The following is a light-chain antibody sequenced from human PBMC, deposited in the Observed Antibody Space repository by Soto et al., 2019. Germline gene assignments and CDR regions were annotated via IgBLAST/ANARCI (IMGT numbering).Light chain of an antibody. V-gene: IGKV1-27*01. J-gene: IGKJ4*02. CDR1: QGLDNY. CDR3: QKYNGPPLT. CDR2: SGS. Sequence: DMQMTQPPSSLSASVGDIVTITCRASQGLDNYLAWYQHKPGKAPKLLISSGSTLQSGVPSRFSARGFGTEFTRTNNGLQPYDVATCYCQKYNGPPLTVGGGPRVEIK.